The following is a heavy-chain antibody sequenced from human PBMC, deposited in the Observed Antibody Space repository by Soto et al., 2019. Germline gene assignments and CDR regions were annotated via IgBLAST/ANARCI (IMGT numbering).Heavy chain of an antibody. V-gene: IGHV4-31*03. J-gene: IGHJ4*02. Sequence: SETLSLTCTVSGGSISSGGYYWSWIRQHPGKGLEWIGYIYYSGSTYYNPSLKSRVTISVDTSKNQFSLKLSSVTAADTAVYYCAREGASGYYYVVDYGGQGTLVTVSS. CDR3: AREGASGYYYVVDY. CDR2: IYYSGST. CDR1: GGSISSGGYY. D-gene: IGHD3-22*01.